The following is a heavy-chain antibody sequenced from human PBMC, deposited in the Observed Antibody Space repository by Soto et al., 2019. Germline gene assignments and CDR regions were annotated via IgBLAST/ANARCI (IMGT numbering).Heavy chain of an antibody. CDR1: GGSITRRSSY. CDR2: FYDVTT. CDR3: ATTRGLAVGGSFDY. D-gene: IGHD3-10*01. J-gene: IGHJ4*02. V-gene: IGHV4-39*01. Sequence: PSETLSLTCIVSGGSITRRSSYWAWIRQPPGKGLEWVGTFYDVTTYHNPALRSRITIAVDTSKNQFSLKLTSVAAADTAFYYCATTRGLAVGGSFDYWGQGMLVTSPQ.